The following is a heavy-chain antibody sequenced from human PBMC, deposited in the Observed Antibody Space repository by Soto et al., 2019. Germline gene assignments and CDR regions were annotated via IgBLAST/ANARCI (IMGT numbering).Heavy chain of an antibody. CDR2: IWSDGSNK. Sequence: PGGSLRLSCAASGFTFSAYGMHWVRQAPGKGLEWVAVIWSDGSNKKFADSVKGRFTISRDNSKNTVYLEMNSLRAEDTAVYYCARDPRYGDYYFDFWGQGTPVTVS. V-gene: IGHV3-33*01. CDR1: GFTFSAYG. J-gene: IGHJ4*02. D-gene: IGHD4-17*01. CDR3: ARDPRYGDYYFDF.